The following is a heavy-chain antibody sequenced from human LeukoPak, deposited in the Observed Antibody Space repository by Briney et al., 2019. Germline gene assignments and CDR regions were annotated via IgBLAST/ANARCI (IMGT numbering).Heavy chain of an antibody. CDR3: ERGAGYTDAEYLQH. CDR1: GFTFSSYG. V-gene: IGHV3-33*01. CDR2: ICYDGSNK. J-gene: IGHJ1*01. D-gene: IGHD5-24*01. Sequence: GGSLRLSCAASGFTFSSYGMHWVRQAPGKGLEWVAVICYDGSNKYYGDSVKGRFTISRDNSKKTLYLEMNSLRVEDTAVYYCERGAGYTDAEYLQHWGQGTLVTVS.